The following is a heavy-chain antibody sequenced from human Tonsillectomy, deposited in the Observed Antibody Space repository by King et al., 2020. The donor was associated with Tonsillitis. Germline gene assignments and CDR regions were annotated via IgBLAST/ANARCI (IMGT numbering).Heavy chain of an antibody. CDR1: GFTFSTYG. J-gene: IGHJ4*02. V-gene: IGHV3-30*18. CDR2: VSSDGNKK. D-gene: IGHD4-11*01. CDR3: VKEDSQYYFDF. Sequence: QLVQSGGGVVQPGRSLRLSCAASGFTFSTYGMHWGRQAPGRGLEWVAIVSSDGNKKYYAESVKGRFTISRDNSKNTLYLQMDSLRSEDTALYYCVKEDSQYYFDFWGQGPLVTVAS.